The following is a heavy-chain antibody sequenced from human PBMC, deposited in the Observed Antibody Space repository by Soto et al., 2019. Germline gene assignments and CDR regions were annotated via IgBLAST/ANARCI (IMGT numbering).Heavy chain of an antibody. CDR2: ISSSSSYT. Sequence: PGGSLRLSCASSGFTFSDYYMSWIRQAPGKGLEWVSYISSSSSYTNYADSMEGRFTISRDNAKNSLYLQMNSLRAEDTAVYYCARVRSYGPDAFDIWGQGTMVTVSS. CDR1: GFTFSDYY. V-gene: IGHV3-11*05. D-gene: IGHD4-17*01. J-gene: IGHJ3*02. CDR3: ARVRSYGPDAFDI.